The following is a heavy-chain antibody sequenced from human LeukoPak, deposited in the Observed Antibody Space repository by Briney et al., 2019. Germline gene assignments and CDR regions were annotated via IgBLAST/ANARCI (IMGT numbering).Heavy chain of an antibody. CDR3: ARDQVQLERRGLRRYGWFDP. CDR2: ISAYNGNT. Sequence: ASVKVSCKASGYTFTSYGISWVRQAPGQGLEWMGWISAYNGNTNYAQKLQDRVTMTTDTSTSTAYMELRSLRSDDTAVYYCARDQVQLERRGLRRYGWFDPWGQGTLVTVSS. CDR1: GYTFTSYG. J-gene: IGHJ5*02. V-gene: IGHV1-18*01. D-gene: IGHD1-1*01.